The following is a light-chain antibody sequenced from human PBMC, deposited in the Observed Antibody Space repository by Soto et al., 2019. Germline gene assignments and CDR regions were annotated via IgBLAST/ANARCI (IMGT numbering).Light chain of an antibody. Sequence: EIVLTQSPGTLSLSPGERATLSCRASQSVTTNLAWYQQKSGQAPRLLIYGASTRATGVPARFSGSGSGTEFTLTISSLQSEDFAVYYCQQYNDWPPYTFGQGTRLEI. V-gene: IGKV3-15*01. CDR3: QQYNDWPPYT. CDR1: QSVTTN. CDR2: GAS. J-gene: IGKJ5*01.